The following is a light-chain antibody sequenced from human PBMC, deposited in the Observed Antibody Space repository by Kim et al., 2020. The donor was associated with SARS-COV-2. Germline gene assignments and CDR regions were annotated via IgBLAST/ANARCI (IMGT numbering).Light chain of an antibody. CDR3: APWDSSLNVAV. Sequence: QSVLTQPPSASATPGQKVTISCSGSRSNIGSNPVNWYQQFPGTAPKLIIYRNNKRPSGIPDRFSSSKSGTSATLGITGLRTEDEADYYCAPWDSSLNVAVFGGGTQLTVL. CDR1: RSNIGSNP. J-gene: IGLJ3*02. CDR2: RNN. V-gene: IGLV1-51*01.